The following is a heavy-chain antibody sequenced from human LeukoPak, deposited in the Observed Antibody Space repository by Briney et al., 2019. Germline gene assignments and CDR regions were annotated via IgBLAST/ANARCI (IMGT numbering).Heavy chain of an antibody. Sequence: GGSLRLSCAASGVTFSNYGMHWVRQAPGKGLEWVAVISYEGSNKYYADSVKGRFTISRDNSKNTLDLQMNSLRPEDTAVYFCAKDIGYRDYDTSYFTSGGKGTPVTVSS. J-gene: IGHJ4*02. CDR3: AKDIGYRDYDTSYFTS. CDR1: GVTFSNYG. CDR2: ISYEGSNK. V-gene: IGHV3-30*18. D-gene: IGHD5-12*01.